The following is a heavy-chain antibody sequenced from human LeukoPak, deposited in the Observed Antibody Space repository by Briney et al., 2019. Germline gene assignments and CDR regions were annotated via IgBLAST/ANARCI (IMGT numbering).Heavy chain of an antibody. CDR1: GYTFTSYD. CDR3: ARAAVRVGVAGHPGHMDV. J-gene: IGHJ6*03. Sequence: ASVKVSCKASGYTFTSYDINWVRQATGQGLEWMGWMNPNSGNTGYAQKFQGRVTMTRNTSISTAYMELSSLRSEDTAVYYCARAAVRVGVAGHPGHMDVWGKGTTVTVSS. V-gene: IGHV1-8*01. D-gene: IGHD6-19*01. CDR2: MNPNSGNT.